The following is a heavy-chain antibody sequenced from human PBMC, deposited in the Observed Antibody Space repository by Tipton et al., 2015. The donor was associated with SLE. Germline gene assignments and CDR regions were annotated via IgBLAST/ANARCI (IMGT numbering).Heavy chain of an antibody. D-gene: IGHD6-25*01. J-gene: IGHJ4*02. CDR3: AKNRASSVWTNFDY. Sequence: SLRLSCAASGFTFSSYAMHWVRQAPGKGLEWVAVISYDGSNKYYADSVKGRFTISRDNSKNTLYLQMNSLRVEDTAVYYCAKNRASSVWTNFDYWGQGTLVTVSS. V-gene: IGHV3-30*18. CDR1: GFTFSSYA. CDR2: ISYDGSNK.